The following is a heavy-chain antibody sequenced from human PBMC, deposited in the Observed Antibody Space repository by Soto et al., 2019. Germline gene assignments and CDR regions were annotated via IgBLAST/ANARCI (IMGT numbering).Heavy chain of an antibody. Sequence: SQTLSLTCAISGDSVSSNSAAWNWIRQSPSRGLEWPGRTYYRSKWYNDYAVSVKSRITINPDTSKNQFSLQLNSVTPEDTAVYYCARAPGVTMVRGVIIPWAYYYYGMDVWGQGTTVTVSS. CDR1: GDSVSSNSAA. CDR3: ARAPGVTMVRGVIIPWAYYYYGMDV. CDR2: TYYRSKWYN. D-gene: IGHD3-10*01. V-gene: IGHV6-1*01. J-gene: IGHJ6*02.